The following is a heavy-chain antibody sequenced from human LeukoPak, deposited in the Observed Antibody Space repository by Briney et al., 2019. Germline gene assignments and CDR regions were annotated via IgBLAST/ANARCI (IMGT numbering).Heavy chain of an antibody. D-gene: IGHD6-13*01. V-gene: IGHV3-30*18. CDR2: ISYDGTYK. J-gene: IGHJ4*02. CDR1: GFTFTSYG. Sequence: GGSLRLSCAASGFTFTSYGLHWVRQAPGKGLEWVAVISYDGTYKYYAGSVKGRFTISRDDSKNTLYLQTNSLRAEDTAVYYCAKDRDSSWYSGCFDYWGQGTLVTVSS. CDR3: AKDRDSSWYSGCFDY.